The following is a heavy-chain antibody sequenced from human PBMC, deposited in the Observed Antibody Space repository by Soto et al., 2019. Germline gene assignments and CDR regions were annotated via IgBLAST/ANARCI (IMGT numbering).Heavy chain of an antibody. D-gene: IGHD3-10*01. CDR2: IYYSGST. CDR1: GGSIRSGGYY. J-gene: IGHJ4*02. CDR3: ARELNLNGDFDY. Sequence: SETLALTCTFSGGSIRSGGYYWSWIRQHPGKGLEWIGYIYYSGSTYYNPSLKSRVTISVDTSKNQFSLKLSSVTAADTAVYYCARELNLNGDFDYWGQGTLVTVSS. V-gene: IGHV4-31*03.